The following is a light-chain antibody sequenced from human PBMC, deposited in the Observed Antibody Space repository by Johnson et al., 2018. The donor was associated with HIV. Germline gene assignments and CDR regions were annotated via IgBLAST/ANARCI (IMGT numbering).Light chain of an antibody. CDR2: ENN. J-gene: IGLJ1*01. CDR1: SSNIGNNY. Sequence: QPVLTQPPSVSAAPVQKVTISCSGSSSNIGNNYVSWYQQLPGTAPKLLIYENNKRPSGIPDRFSGSKSGTSATLGITGLQTWDEADYYCGTWDSSLRPYVFGTGTKVTVL. CDR3: GTWDSSLRPYV. V-gene: IGLV1-51*02.